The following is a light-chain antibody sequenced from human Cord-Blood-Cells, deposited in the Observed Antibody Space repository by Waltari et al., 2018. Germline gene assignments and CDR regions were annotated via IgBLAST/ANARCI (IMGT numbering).Light chain of an antibody. V-gene: IGLV2-14*01. J-gene: IGLJ2*01. CDR1: SRDVAASNH. CDR3: SSYTSSSTVV. Sequence: QSALTHPAPVSGPPGQSIPLPCPGTSRDVAASNHVSWYQQHPGKAPKLMIYDVSNRPSGVSNRFSGSKSGNTASLTISGLQAEDEADYYCSSYTSSSTVVFGGGTKLTVL. CDR2: DVS.